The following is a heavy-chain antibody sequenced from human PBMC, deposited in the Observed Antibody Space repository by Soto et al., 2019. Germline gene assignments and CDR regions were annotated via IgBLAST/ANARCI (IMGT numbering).Heavy chain of an antibody. J-gene: IGHJ6*01. Sequence: SLRLSCAASGFPFDGYAMHLVRQAPGKGLEWVSGISCNSASIGYADSVKGRFTISRDKAKNYMYLQMNSLRAEDTALYYCANSKAAAGPDPSGYWGQVTMVTASS. V-gene: IGHV3-9*01. CDR3: ANSKAAAGPDPSGY. CDR1: GFPFDGYA. D-gene: IGHD6-13*01. CDR2: ISCNSASI.